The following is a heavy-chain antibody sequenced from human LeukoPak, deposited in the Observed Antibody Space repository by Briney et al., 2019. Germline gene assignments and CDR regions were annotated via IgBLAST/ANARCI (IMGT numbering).Heavy chain of an antibody. CDR2: IYHSVST. D-gene: IGHD1-26*01. V-gene: IGHV4-38-2*02. J-gene: IGHJ4*02. CDR3: ARFNSGSYQHYFDY. CDR1: GYSISSGYY. Sequence: SETLSLTCTVFGYSISSGYYWGWIRQPPGKGLEWIGSIYHSVSTYYNPSLKSRVTISVDTSKNQFSLKLSSVTAEDTAVYYCARFNSGSYQHYFDYWGQGTLVTVSS.